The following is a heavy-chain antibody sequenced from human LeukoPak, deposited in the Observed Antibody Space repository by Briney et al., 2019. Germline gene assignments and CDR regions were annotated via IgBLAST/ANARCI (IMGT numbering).Heavy chain of an antibody. CDR3: ARQHSSTWYVVGYFDY. D-gene: IGHD6-13*01. V-gene: IGHV4-39*01. CDR2: IFSSGST. Sequence: SETLSLTCTVSGDSIDSVGYYWAWIRQPPGKGLEWIGSIFSSGSTYYNPSLRSRVTISVDTSKNQFSLKLNSVTAADTAVYYCARQHSSTWYVVGYFDYWGQGTPVTVSS. CDR1: GDSIDSVGYY. J-gene: IGHJ4*02.